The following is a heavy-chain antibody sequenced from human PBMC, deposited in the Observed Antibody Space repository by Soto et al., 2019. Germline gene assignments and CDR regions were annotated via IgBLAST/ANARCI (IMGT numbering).Heavy chain of an antibody. CDR3: ARDDGVWFGAHGMDV. Sequence: QVQLQESGPGLVKPSGTLSLTCAVSGGSISSSNWWSWVRQPPGKGLEWIGEIYHSGSTNYNPSLKSRVTISVDKSKNQFSLKLSAVTAADTAVYYCARDDGVWFGAHGMDVWGQGTTVTVSS. D-gene: IGHD3-10*01. CDR1: GGSISSSNW. V-gene: IGHV4-4*02. CDR2: IYHSGST. J-gene: IGHJ6*02.